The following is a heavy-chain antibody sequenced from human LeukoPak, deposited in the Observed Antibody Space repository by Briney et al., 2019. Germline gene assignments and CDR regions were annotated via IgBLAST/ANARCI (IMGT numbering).Heavy chain of an antibody. V-gene: IGHV1-46*03. J-gene: IGHJ4*02. Sequence: GASVKVSCKASGYTFTSYYMQWVRQAPGQGLEWMGIINPSGGSTSYAQKFQGRVTMTRDTSTSTVYMELSSPRSEDTAVYYCARGNLTYYDFWSGYHFDYWGQGTLVTVSS. CDR2: INPSGGST. D-gene: IGHD3-3*01. CDR3: ARGNLTYYDFWSGYHFDY. CDR1: GYTFTSYY.